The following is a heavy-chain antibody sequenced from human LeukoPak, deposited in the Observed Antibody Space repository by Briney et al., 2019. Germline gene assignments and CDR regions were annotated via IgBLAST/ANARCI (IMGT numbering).Heavy chain of an antibody. D-gene: IGHD1-1*01. J-gene: IGHJ4*02. V-gene: IGHV4-61*02. CDR3: ARSFTDNFFFKN. Sequence: SETLSLTCTVSGDSITSGRYYWSWIRQPAGKELEWIGRIYSSGNTDYHPYIVSLKSRVSLSLDTSKNQFFLDLTSVTAADTAVYYCARSFTDNFFFKNWGQGTLVTVSS. CDR1: GDSITSGRYY. CDR2: IYSSGNT.